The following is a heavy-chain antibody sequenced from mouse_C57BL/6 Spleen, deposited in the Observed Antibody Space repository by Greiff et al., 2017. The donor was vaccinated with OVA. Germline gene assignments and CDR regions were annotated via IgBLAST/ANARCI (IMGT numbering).Heavy chain of an antibody. Sequence: EVQLQQSGPELVKPGASVKIPCKASGYTFTDYNMDWVKQSHGKSLEWIGDINPNNGGTIYNQKFKGKATLTVDKSSSTAYMELRSLTSEDTAVYYCARSRNYYGFYAMDYWGQGTSVTVSS. J-gene: IGHJ4*01. V-gene: IGHV1-18*01. D-gene: IGHD1-1*01. CDR2: INPNNGGT. CDR1: GYTFTDYN. CDR3: ARSRNYYGFYAMDY.